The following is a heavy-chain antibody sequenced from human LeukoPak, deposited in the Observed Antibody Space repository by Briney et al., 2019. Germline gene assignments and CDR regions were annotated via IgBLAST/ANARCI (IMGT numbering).Heavy chain of an antibody. Sequence: SVKVSCKASGYTFTSYDINWVRQAPGQGLEWMGWINPNSGGTNYAQKFQGRVTMTRDTSISTAYMELSRLRSDDTAVYYCARGNWNDPFYYYYMDVWGKGTTVTISS. D-gene: IGHD1-20*01. V-gene: IGHV1-2*02. CDR2: INPNSGGT. CDR3: ARGNWNDPFYYYYMDV. CDR1: GYTFTSYD. J-gene: IGHJ6*03.